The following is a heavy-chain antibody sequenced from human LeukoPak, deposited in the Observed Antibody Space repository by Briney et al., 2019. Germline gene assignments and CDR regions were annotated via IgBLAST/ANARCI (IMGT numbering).Heavy chain of an antibody. J-gene: IGHJ4*02. V-gene: IGHV4-59*08. CDR3: ASSYTSDWSYYFHY. D-gene: IGHD6-19*01. CDR1: GDSIRNYY. CDR2: VSYIGST. Sequence: SETLSLTCTVSGDSIRNYYWNWIRQPPGKGLGWIGYVSYIGSTNYNPSLDSRVTISLDTSKNQFSLKLRSVTAADTAVYYCASSYTSDWSYYFHYWGQGALVTVSS.